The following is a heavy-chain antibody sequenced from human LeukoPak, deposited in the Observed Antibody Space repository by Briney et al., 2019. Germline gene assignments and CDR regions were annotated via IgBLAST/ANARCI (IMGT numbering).Heavy chain of an antibody. J-gene: IGHJ6*03. D-gene: IGHD3-10*02. CDR1: GGSISSNY. CDR2: ISATGST. V-gene: IGHV4-4*07. Sequence: PSETLSLTCTVSGGSISSNYWIWIRLPAAKGLEWIGRISATGSTNYNPSLKSRVTMSIDTSKNQFSLRLSSVTAADTAVYYCARAITIFGDPQSVYYMDVWGKGTTVTISS. CDR3: ARAITIFGDPQSVYYMDV.